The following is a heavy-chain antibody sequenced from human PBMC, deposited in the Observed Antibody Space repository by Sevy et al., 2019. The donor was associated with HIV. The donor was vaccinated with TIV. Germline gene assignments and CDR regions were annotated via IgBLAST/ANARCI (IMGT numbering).Heavy chain of an antibody. CDR3: ARDSTTRPRVLDY. V-gene: IGHV4-59*01. Sequence: SETLSLTCSVSGDSISSYFWTWVRQSPGKGLEWIGNVYFTGNTDFSPSLKSRVTLSLDTPKSQFSLTRKSVTAADTAIYFCARDSTTRPRVLDYWGQGTLVTVSS. D-gene: IGHD1-1*01. CDR2: VYFTGNT. CDR1: GDSISSYF. J-gene: IGHJ4*02.